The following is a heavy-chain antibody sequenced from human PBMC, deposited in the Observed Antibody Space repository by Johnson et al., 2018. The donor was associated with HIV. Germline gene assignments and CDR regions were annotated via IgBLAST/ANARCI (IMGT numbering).Heavy chain of an antibody. J-gene: IGHJ3*02. CDR1: GFTFSDYY. CDR2: ISSSGSTI. V-gene: IGHV3-11*04. D-gene: IGHD2-15*01. Sequence: QVQLVESGGGLVQPGRSLRLSCSASGFTFSDYYITWIRQAPGKGLEWISYISSSGSTIYYADSVKGRFTSSRDNSKNTLYLQMNSLRAEATAVYYCARDPRGLGVGPGEAFDIWGQGTMVTVSS. CDR3: ARDPRGLGVGPGEAFDI.